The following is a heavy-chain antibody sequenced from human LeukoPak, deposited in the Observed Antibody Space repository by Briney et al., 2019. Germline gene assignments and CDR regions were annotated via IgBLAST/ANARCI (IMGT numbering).Heavy chain of an antibody. D-gene: IGHD3-22*01. J-gene: IGHJ1*01. CDR2: ISSSGSTI. CDR3: ARETFVYDSSGGEYFQH. V-gene: IGHV3-48*03. CDR1: GFTFSSYE. Sequence: GGSLRLSCAASGFTFSSYEMNWDRQAPGKGLEWVSYISSSGSTIYYADSVKGRFTSSRDNAKNSLYLEMNSLRAEDTATYYCARETFVYDSSGGEYFQHWGQGTLVTVSS.